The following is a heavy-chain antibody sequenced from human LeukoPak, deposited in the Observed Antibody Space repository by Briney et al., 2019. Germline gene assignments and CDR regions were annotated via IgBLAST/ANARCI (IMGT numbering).Heavy chain of an antibody. Sequence: PSETLSLSCAVYVGSFSGYYWSWIRQPPGQGLEWIGEINHSGGTNYNPSRKSRVTISVDTSKNQFSLKLSSVTAADTAVYYCARRGWWLRFFDYWGQGTLVTVSS. CDR3: ARRGWWLRFFDY. CDR1: VGSFSGYY. V-gene: IGHV4-34*01. J-gene: IGHJ4*02. D-gene: IGHD5-12*01. CDR2: INHSGGT.